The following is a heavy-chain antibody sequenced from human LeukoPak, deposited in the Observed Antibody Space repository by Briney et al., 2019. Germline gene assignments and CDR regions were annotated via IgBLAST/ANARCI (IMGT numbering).Heavy chain of an antibody. V-gene: IGHV4-34*01. CDR3: ARCTQADFLYYFDY. CDR1: GGSFSGYY. Sequence: PSETLSLTCAVYGGSFSGYYWSWIRQPPGKGLEWIGEINHSGSTNYNPSLKSRVTISVDTSKNQFPLKLSSVTAADTAVYYCARCTQADFLYYFDYWGQGTLVTVSS. J-gene: IGHJ4*02. D-gene: IGHD3-3*01. CDR2: INHSGST.